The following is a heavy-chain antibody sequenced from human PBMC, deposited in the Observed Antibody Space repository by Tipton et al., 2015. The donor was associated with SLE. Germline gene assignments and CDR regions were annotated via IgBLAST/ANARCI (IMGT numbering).Heavy chain of an antibody. CDR1: GDSFSSGSSS. D-gene: IGHD3-10*01. J-gene: IGHJ6*02. Sequence: TLSLTCTVSGDSFSSGSSSWNWVRQPAGKGLEWIGLIYNSGITNYNPSLQSRVTLSVDMSKNQFSLRLSSVTAADTGVYYCARQRLRLLSPLDAWGQGP. V-gene: IGHV4-61*02. CDR3: ARQRLRLLSPLDA. CDR2: IYNSGIT.